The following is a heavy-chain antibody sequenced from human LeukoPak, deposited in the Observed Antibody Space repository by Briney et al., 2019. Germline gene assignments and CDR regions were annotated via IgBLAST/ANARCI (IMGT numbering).Heavy chain of an antibody. J-gene: IGHJ4*02. D-gene: IGHD6-19*01. V-gene: IGHV3-30-3*01. CDR3: ASEPSIAVAGRGGY. CDR2: ISYDGSNK. CDR1: GFTFSSYA. Sequence: GGSLRLSCAASGFTFSSYAMHWVRQAPGKGLEWVAVISYDGSNKYYADSVKGRFTISRDNSKNTLYLQMNSLRAEDTAVYYCASEPSIAVAGRGGYWGQGTLVTVSS.